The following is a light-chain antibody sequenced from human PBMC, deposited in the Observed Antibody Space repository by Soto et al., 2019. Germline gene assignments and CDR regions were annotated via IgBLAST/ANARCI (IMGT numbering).Light chain of an antibody. CDR3: QQYHSYWT. V-gene: IGKV1-5*01. CDR2: DAS. CDR1: QNIRSR. J-gene: IGKJ1*01. Sequence: DLPISESPSSLSVSLGTRSPTTCRASQNIRSRLAWFQQKPGKAPKLLIYDASSLESGVPQRFSGSGSGTEFTLTISSLQTDDFSTYYCQQYHSYWTFGQGTKVDIK.